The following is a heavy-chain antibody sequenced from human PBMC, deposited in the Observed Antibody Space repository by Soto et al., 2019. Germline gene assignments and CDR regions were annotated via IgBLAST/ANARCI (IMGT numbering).Heavy chain of an antibody. D-gene: IGHD3-22*01. Sequence: QVTLKESGPVLVKPTETLTLTCTVSGFSLSNARMGVSWIRQPPGKALEWLAHIFSNDEKSYSTSLKSRLTISKETAKSQVVLTMTNMDPVETATYYCARDQGGRYYDSSGYYYGGYDYWGQGTLVTVSS. V-gene: IGHV2-26*01. J-gene: IGHJ4*02. CDR3: ARDQGGRYYDSSGYYYGGYDY. CDR2: IFSNDEK. CDR1: GFSLSNARMG.